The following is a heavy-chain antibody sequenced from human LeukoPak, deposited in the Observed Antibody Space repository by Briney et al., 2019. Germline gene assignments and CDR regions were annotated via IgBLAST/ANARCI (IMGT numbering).Heavy chain of an antibody. CDR3: ARHYYDRTGYHYFDY. D-gene: IGHD3-22*01. CDR1: GGSISGSSYY. CDR2: LYYSGST. J-gene: IGHJ4*02. V-gene: IGHV4-39*01. Sequence: SETLSLTCSVSGGSISGSSYYWGWIRQPPGKGLEWIASLYYSGSTYYNPSLKSRVTISVDTSRNQFSLNLSSVTAADTAVYYCARHYYDRTGYHYFDYWGQGTLVTVSS.